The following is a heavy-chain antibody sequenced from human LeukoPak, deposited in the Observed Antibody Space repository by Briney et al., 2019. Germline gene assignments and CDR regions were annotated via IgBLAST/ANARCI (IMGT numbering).Heavy chain of an antibody. D-gene: IGHD6-6*01. V-gene: IGHV4-34*01. CDR2: INHSGST. CDR1: GGSFSGYY. J-gene: IGHJ6*03. Sequence: SETLSLTCAVYGGSFSGYYWSWIRQPPGKGLEWIGEINHSGSTNYNPSLKSRVTISVDTSKNQFSLKLSSVTAADTAVYYCARDYGQLVLYYYYYMDVWGKGTTVTVSS. CDR3: ARDYGQLVLYYYYYMDV.